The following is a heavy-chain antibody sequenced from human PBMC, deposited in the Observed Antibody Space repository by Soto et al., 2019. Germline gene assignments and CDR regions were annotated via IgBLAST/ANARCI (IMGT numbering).Heavy chain of an antibody. CDR2: IGAYNGNT. CDR3: ARDYGSNWDNWFDP. D-gene: IGHD6-13*01. CDR1: GYTFTSYG. V-gene: IGHV1-18*01. Sequence: GASVKVSCKASGYTFTSYGISWVRQAPGQGLEWMGWIGAYNGNTNYAQKLQGRVTINPDTSKNQFSLHLNSVTPEDTAVYYCARDYGSNWDNWFDPWGQGTLVTVSS. J-gene: IGHJ5*02.